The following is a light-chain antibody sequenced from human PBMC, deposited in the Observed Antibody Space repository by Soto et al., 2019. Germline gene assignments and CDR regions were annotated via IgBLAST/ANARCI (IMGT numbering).Light chain of an antibody. V-gene: IGKV3D-15*01. Sequence: EIVMTQSPATLSVSPGERATLSCRASQSVSSNLAWYQQKPGQAPRLLIYDASNRATGIPARFSGSGSETDFTLTITRLEPEDFAVYYCQQYSSSRTFGQGTKVE. CDR2: DAS. CDR3: QQYSSSRT. CDR1: QSVSSN. J-gene: IGKJ1*01.